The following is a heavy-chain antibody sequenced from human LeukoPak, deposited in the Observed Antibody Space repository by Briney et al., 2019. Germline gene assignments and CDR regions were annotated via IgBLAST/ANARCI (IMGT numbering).Heavy chain of an antibody. V-gene: IGHV3-66*01. Sequence: GGSLRLSCAASGFTVSSNYRSWVRQAPGKGLEWVSVIYSGGSTYHADSVKGRFTISRDNSKNTLYLQMNSLRAEDTAVYYCARASAIAVPYGMDVWGQGTTVTVSS. CDR3: ARASAIAVPYGMDV. D-gene: IGHD6-19*01. J-gene: IGHJ6*02. CDR1: GFTVSSNY. CDR2: IYSGGST.